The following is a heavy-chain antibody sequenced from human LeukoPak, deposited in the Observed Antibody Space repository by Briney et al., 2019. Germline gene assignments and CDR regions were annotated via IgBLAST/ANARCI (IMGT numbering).Heavy chain of an antibody. J-gene: IGHJ4*02. D-gene: IGHD5-12*01. Sequence: ASVKVSCKTSGYTFTYYYNHWVRQPPGQGLEFMGLVNPNSSGTSYASKFRGRVTLTRYTSTTTSYMDLRSLTSDDTAVYYCARDRSSLYNGNYAFWGQGTLVTVSS. CDR3: ARDRSSLYNGNYAF. CDR1: GYTFTYYY. V-gene: IGHV1-2*02. CDR2: VNPNSSGT.